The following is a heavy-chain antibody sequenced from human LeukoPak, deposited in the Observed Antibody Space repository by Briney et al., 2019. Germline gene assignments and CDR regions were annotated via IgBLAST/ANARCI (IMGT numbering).Heavy chain of an antibody. V-gene: IGHV3-21*01. CDR3: ARGEEDIVVVPAAIAAFDI. CDR1: GFTFSSYS. J-gene: IGHJ3*02. CDR2: ISSSSYI. Sequence: GGSLRLSCAASGFTFSSYSMNWVRQAPGKGLEWVSSISSSSYIYYADSVKGRFTISRDNAKNSLYLQMNSLRAEDTAVYYCARGEEDIVVVPAAIAAFDIWGQGTMVTVSS. D-gene: IGHD2-2*01.